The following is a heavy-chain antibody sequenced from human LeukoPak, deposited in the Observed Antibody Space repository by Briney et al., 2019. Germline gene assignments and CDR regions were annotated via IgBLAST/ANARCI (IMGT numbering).Heavy chain of an antibody. V-gene: IGHV5-10-1*01. D-gene: IGHD6-13*01. Sequence: GESLQISCKGSGYRFTSYWISWVRQLPGKGLEWMGRIDPSDSYTNYSPSFQGHVTISADKSISTAYLQWSSLKASDTAMYYCARHVSSSNDYWGQGTLVTVSS. J-gene: IGHJ4*02. CDR1: GYRFTSYW. CDR2: IDPSDSYT. CDR3: ARHVSSSNDY.